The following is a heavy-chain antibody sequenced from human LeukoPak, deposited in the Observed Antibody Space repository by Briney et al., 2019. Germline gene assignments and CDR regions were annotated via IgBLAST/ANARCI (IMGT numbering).Heavy chain of an antibody. CDR3: ARDRYGYGSGTYGMDV. CDR2: IYHSGST. D-gene: IGHD3-10*01. V-gene: IGHV4-30-2*01. Sequence: TLSLTCAVSGGSISSGGYSWSWIRQPPGKGLEWIGYIYHSGSTYYNPSLKSRVTISVDRSKNQFSLKLSSVTAADTAVYYCARDRYGYGSGTYGMDVWGQGTTVTVSS. CDR1: GGSISSGGYS. J-gene: IGHJ6*02.